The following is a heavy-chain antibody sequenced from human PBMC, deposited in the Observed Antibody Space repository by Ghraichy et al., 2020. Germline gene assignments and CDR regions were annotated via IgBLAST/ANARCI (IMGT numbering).Heavy chain of an antibody. J-gene: IGHJ4*02. D-gene: IGHD6-13*01. CDR2: IGGGSGNT. Sequence: GGSLRLSCAASGFTLSSTAMSWVRQAPGKGLEWVSGIGGGSGNTYYADSVKGRFTISRDNSKNTLYLEMSSLRADDTAIYYCAKKIAAAGSAFDYWGQGTLVTVSS. CDR3: AKKIAAAGSAFDY. CDR1: GFTLSSTA. V-gene: IGHV3-23*01.